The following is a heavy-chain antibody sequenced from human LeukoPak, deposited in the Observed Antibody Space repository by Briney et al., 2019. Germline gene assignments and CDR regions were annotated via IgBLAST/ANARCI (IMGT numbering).Heavy chain of an antibody. D-gene: IGHD5-24*01. V-gene: IGHV3-23*01. CDR1: GFTFSSFT. Sequence: GGSLRLSCATSGFTFSSFTMNWVRQAPGKGLEWVSTISDGSRDTHYAGSVKGRFTISRDDSQNIVYLQMDSLRDEDTAVYYCAREREGFFDYWGQGTLVTVSS. CDR2: ISDGSRDT. CDR3: AREREGFFDY. J-gene: IGHJ4*02.